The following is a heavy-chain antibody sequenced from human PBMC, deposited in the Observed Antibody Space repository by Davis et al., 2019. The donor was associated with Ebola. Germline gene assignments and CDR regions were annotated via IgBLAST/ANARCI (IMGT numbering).Heavy chain of an antibody. V-gene: IGHV4-59*12. CDR3: ARGGSRYSSRFNWFDP. CDR1: GGSISSYY. Sequence: MPSETLSLTCTVSGGSISSYYWSWIRQPPGKGLEWIGYIYYSGSTNYNPSLKSRVTISVDTSKNQFSLKLSSVTAADTAVYYCARGGSRYSSRFNWFDPWGQGTLVTVSS. D-gene: IGHD6-13*01. J-gene: IGHJ5*02. CDR2: IYYSGST.